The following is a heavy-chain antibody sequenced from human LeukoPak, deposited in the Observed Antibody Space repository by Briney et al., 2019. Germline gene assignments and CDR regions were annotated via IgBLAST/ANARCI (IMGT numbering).Heavy chain of an antibody. CDR2: IKQDGSEK. Sequence: GGSLRLSCAASGFTFSGYWMSWVRQAPGKGLEWVANIKQDGSEKYYVDSVKGRFTISRDNAKNSLYLQMNSLRGEDTALYYCAKGDSSGWYGTYYFDYWGQGTLVTVSS. CDR3: AKGDSSGWYGTYYFDY. CDR1: GFTFSGYW. V-gene: IGHV3-7*03. J-gene: IGHJ4*02. D-gene: IGHD6-19*01.